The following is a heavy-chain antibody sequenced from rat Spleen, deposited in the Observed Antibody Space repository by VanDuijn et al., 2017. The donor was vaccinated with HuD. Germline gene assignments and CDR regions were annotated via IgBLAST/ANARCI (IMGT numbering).Heavy chain of an antibody. CDR1: GFTFNYYW. J-gene: IGHJ3*01. CDR2: ITNANGGT. D-gene: IGHD4-6*01. V-gene: IGHV5-31*01. Sequence: EVQLVESGGGLVHPGRSLKLSCVTSGFTFNYYWMTWIRQAPGKGLEWVASITNANGGTHYPDSVKGRFTISRDIAKSTLYLQMNNLRSEDTATYYCTRGTYFRHWGQGTLVTVSS. CDR3: TRGTYFRH.